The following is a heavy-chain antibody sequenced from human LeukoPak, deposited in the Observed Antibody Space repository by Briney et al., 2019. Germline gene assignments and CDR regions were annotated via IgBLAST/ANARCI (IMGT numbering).Heavy chain of an antibody. V-gene: IGHV3-30*18. CDR2: ISYDGSNK. D-gene: IGHD3-9*01. CDR1: GFTFSSYG. J-gene: IGHJ6*03. Sequence: PGGSLRLSCAASGFTFSSYGMHWGRRAPGKGQERVAVISYDGSNKYYADSVKGRFTISRDNSKNTLYLQMNSLRAEDTAVYYCAKDGANYDILTGYYTNIPEPYYYMDVWGKGTTVTVSS. CDR3: AKDGANYDILTGYYTNIPEPYYYMDV.